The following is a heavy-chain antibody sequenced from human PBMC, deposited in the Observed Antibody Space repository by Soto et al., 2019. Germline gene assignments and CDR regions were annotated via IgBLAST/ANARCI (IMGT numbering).Heavy chain of an antibody. J-gene: IGHJ5*02. CDR2: IHYSGST. CDR3: ARGKGVANTNPQFDP. CDR1: GGSISSYY. V-gene: IGHV4-59*01. Sequence: QVQLQESGPGLVKPSETLSLTCTVSGGSISSYYWSWIRQPPGKGLEWIGFIHYSGSTNYNPSLTSRVTTSVAKNKTQSSMKQNSVTAADTAVYYCARGKGVANTNPQFDPWGQATLGTVSS. D-gene: IGHD5-12*01.